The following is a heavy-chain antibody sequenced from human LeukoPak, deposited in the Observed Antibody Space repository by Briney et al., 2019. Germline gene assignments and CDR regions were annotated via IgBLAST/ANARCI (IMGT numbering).Heavy chain of an antibody. CDR3: ARDGFRRDYYYYGMDV. Sequence: PSETLSLTCTVSGGSISSSSYYWGWIRQPPGKGLEWIGSIYYSGSTYYNSSLKSRVTISVDTSKNQFSLKLSSVTAADTAVYYCARDGFRRDYYYYGMDVWGQGTTVTVSS. CDR2: IYYSGST. V-gene: IGHV4-39*01. CDR1: GGSISSSSYY. D-gene: IGHD3-3*01. J-gene: IGHJ6*02.